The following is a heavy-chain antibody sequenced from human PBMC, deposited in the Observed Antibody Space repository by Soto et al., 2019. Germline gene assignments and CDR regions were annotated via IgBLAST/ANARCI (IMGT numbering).Heavy chain of an antibody. CDR1: AFTFNRHT. Sequence: GGSLRLSCAASAFTFNRHTMAGVRQGQVKGLEWVSVIGGSGTTTYYADSVKGRFDISRDNSKNEVYLQLNTLRAEDTAAYFCTKPSGAFCTGYSPWHFADRGKGPLVTVSS. V-gene: IGHV3-23*01. CDR3: TKPSGAFCTGYSPWHFAD. D-gene: IGHD3-3*01. CDR2: IGGSGTTT. J-gene: IGHJ4*02.